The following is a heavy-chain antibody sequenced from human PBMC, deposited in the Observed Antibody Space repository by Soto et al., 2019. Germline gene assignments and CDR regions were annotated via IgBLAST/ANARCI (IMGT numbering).Heavy chain of an antibody. D-gene: IGHD2-15*01. V-gene: IGHV1-69*08. CDR1: GGTFSSYT. CDR2: IIPILGIA. J-gene: IGHJ6*02. Sequence: QVQLVQSGAEVKKPGSSVKVSCKASGGTFSSYTISWVRQAPGQGLEWMGRIIPILGIANYAQKFQGRVTITADKSTSTAYMELSSLRSEDTAVYYCARDPGYCSGGSCYYGMDVWDQGTTVTVSS. CDR3: ARDPGYCSGGSCYYGMDV.